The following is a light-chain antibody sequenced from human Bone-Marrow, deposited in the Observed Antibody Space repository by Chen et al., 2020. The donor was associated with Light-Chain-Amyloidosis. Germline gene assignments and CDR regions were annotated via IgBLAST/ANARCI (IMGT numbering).Light chain of an antibody. CDR1: QSLLYTSNNKNY. Sequence: DIVMTQSPDSLAVSLGERATINCKSSQSLLYTSNNKNYLTWYQQKPGQPPKLLIHWASTRESGVPDRFSGSGSGTDFTLTISSLQAEDVAVYYCQQYYSSPRWTFGQGTRVDIK. V-gene: IGKV4-1*01. CDR2: WAS. J-gene: IGKJ1*01. CDR3: QQYYSSPRWT.